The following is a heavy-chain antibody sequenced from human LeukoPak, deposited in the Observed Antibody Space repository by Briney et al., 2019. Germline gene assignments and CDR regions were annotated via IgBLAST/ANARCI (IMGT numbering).Heavy chain of an antibody. CDR2: IIPILGIA. V-gene: IGHV1-69*04. J-gene: IGHJ4*02. CDR3: ARTSHQYYFDY. Sequence: SVKVSCKASGGTFSSYAISWVRQAPGQGLEWMGRIIPILGIANYAQKFQGRVTITADKSTSTAYMGLSRLRSDDTAVYYCARTSHQYYFDYWGQGTLVTVSS. CDR1: GGTFSSYA.